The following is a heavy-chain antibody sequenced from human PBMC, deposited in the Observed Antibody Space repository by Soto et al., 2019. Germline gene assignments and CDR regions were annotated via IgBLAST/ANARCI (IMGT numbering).Heavy chain of an antibody. CDR3: AHIQPNLYSSGWYDAFDI. CDR1: GFSLSTSGVG. V-gene: IGHV2-5*02. J-gene: IGHJ3*02. Sequence: QITLKESGPTLVKPTQTLTLTCTFSGFSLSTSGVGVGWIRQPPGKALEWLALIYWDDDKRYSPSLKSRLTITKDTSKNQVVLTMTNMDPVDTATYYCAHIQPNLYSSGWYDAFDIWGQGTMVTVSS. CDR2: IYWDDDK. D-gene: IGHD6-19*01.